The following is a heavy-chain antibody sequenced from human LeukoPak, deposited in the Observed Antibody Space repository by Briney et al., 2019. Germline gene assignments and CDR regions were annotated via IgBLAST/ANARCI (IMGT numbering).Heavy chain of an antibody. D-gene: IGHD6-19*01. CDR2: IYYSGST. Sequence: SETLSLTCTASGGSIRSSSYYWGWIRQPPGKGLEWIGTIYYSGSTNYNPSLKSRVTISVDTSKNQFSLKLSSVTAADTAVYYCARTSWGTVADTFDYWGQGTLVTVSS. CDR3: ARTSWGTVADTFDY. CDR1: GGSIRSSSYY. J-gene: IGHJ4*02. V-gene: IGHV4-39*07.